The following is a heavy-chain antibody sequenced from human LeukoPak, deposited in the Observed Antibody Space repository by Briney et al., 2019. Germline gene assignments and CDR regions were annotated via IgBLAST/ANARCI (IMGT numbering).Heavy chain of an antibody. CDR2: IYYSGST. CDR1: GGSISSGGYY. CDR3: ARRGCSGGSCYFDY. D-gene: IGHD2-15*01. V-gene: IGHV4-31*03. Sequence: SETLSLTCTVSGGSISSGGYYWSWIRQHPGKGLEWIGYIYYSGSTYYNPSLKSRVTISVDTSKNQSSLKLSSVTAADTAVYYCARRGCSGGSCYFDYWGQGTLVAVSS. J-gene: IGHJ4*02.